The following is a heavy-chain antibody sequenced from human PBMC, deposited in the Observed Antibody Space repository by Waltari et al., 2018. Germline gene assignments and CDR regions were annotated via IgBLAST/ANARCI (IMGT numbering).Heavy chain of an antibody. CDR2: IIPSLGIA. V-gene: IGHV1-69*10. Sequence: QVQLVQSGAEVKKPGSSVKVSCKASGGTVSSYAISWVRQAPGQGLEWMGGIIPSLGIANYAQKFQGRVTITADKSTSTAYMELSSLRSEDTAVYYCARDGGGIAAAGTYYFDYWGQGTLVTVSS. D-gene: IGHD6-13*01. CDR1: GGTVSSYA. J-gene: IGHJ4*02. CDR3: ARDGGGIAAAGTYYFDY.